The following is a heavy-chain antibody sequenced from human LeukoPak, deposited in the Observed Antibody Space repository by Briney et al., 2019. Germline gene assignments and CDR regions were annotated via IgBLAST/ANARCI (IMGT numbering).Heavy chain of an antibody. V-gene: IGHV4-59*08. Sequence: SETLSLTCTVSGGSISSYYWSWIRQPPGKGLEWIGYIYYSGSTNYNPSLKSRVTISVDTSKNQFSLKLSSVTAADTAVYYCARHNTAMAFNWFDPWGQGTLVTVSS. J-gene: IGHJ5*02. CDR2: IYYSGST. CDR1: GGSISSYY. CDR3: ARHNTAMAFNWFDP. D-gene: IGHD5-18*01.